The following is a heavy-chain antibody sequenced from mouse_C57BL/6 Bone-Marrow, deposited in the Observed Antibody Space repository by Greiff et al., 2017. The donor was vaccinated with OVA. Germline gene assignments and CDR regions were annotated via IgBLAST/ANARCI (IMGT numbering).Heavy chain of an antibody. D-gene: IGHD2-4*01. CDR2: IDPSDSYT. V-gene: IGHV1-59*01. CDR3: ARWGYDYEAYAMDY. CDR1: GYTFTSYW. Sequence: QVQLQQPGAELVRPGTSVKLSCKASGYTFTSYWMHWVKQRPGQGLEWIGVIDPSDSYTNYNQKFKGKATLTVDTSSSTAYMQLSSLTSEDSAVYYCARWGYDYEAYAMDYWGQGTSVTVSS. J-gene: IGHJ4*01.